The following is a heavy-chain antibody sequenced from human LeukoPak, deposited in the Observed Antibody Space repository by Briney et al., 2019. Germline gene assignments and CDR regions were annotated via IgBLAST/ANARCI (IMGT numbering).Heavy chain of an antibody. V-gene: IGHV1-24*01. CDR2: FDPEDGET. CDR3: ATVSNGILSSSWSPRFFDY. CDR1: GYTLTELS. J-gene: IGHJ4*02. D-gene: IGHD6-13*01. Sequence: ASVKVSCKVSGYTLTELSMHWVRQAPGKGLEWMGGFDPEDGETIYAQKFQGRVTMTEDTSTDTAYMELSRLRSEDTAVYYCATVSNGILSSSWSPRFFDYWGQGTLVTVSS.